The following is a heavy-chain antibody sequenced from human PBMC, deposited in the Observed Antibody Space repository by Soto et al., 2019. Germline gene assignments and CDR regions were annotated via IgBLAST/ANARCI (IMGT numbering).Heavy chain of an antibody. CDR3: ASLYCSGGSCYLNWFDP. V-gene: IGHV4-34*01. Sequence: SETLSLTCAVYGGSFSGYYWSWIRQPPGKGLEWIGEINHSGSTNYNPSLKSRVTISVDTSKNQFSLKLSSVTAADTAVYYCASLYCSGGSCYLNWFDPRGQGTLVT. CDR2: INHSGST. D-gene: IGHD2-15*01. CDR1: GGSFSGYY. J-gene: IGHJ5*02.